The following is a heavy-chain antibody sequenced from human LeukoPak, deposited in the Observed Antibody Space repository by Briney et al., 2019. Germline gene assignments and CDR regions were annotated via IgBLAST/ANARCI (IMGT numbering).Heavy chain of an antibody. J-gene: IGHJ4*02. CDR2: IKQDGSEK. Sequence: GGSLRLSCAASGFTFSSYWMSWVRQAPGKGLEWVANIKQDGSEKYYVDSVKGRFTISRDNAKNSLYLQMNSLRAEDTAVYFCARDLYYYDTSGHYLDSWGQGTPVTVSS. CDR1: GFTFSSYW. V-gene: IGHV3-7*01. CDR3: ARDLYYYDTSGHYLDS. D-gene: IGHD3-22*01.